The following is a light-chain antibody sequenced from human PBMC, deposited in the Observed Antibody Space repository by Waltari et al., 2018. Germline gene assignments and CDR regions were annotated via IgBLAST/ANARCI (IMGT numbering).Light chain of an antibody. CDR2: GTT. CDR1: SSHIGAGYA. CDR3: QCYDSSLSGSV. J-gene: IGLJ3*02. Sequence: QSVLTQPPSVSGAPGQRVTISCTGSSSHIGAGYAVHWYQQLPGTAPNLLIPGTTNRPSGVPDRFSGSKSGTSASLAITGLQAEDEADYYCQCYDSSLSGSVFGGGTKLTVL. V-gene: IGLV1-40*01.